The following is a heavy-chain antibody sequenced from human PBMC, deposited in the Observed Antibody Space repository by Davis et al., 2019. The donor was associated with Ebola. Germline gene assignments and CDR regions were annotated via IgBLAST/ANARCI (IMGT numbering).Heavy chain of an antibody. V-gene: IGHV1-46*01. J-gene: IGHJ4*02. Sequence: AASVKVSCKASGYTFTSYYMHWVRQAPGQGLEWMGIINPSGGSTSYAQKFQGRVTMTRDTSTSTVYMELSSLRSEDTAVYYCARDLGYGIVGATAGYWGQGTLVTVSS. CDR2: INPSGGST. CDR3: ARDLGYGIVGATAGY. D-gene: IGHD1-26*01. CDR1: GYTFTSYY.